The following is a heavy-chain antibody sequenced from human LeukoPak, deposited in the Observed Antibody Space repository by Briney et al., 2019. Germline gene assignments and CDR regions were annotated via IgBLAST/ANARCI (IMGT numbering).Heavy chain of an antibody. Sequence: GRSLRLSCAASGFTFSSYGMYWVRQAPGKGLEWVAVISYDGSNKYYADSVKGRFTISRDNSKNTLYLQMNSLRAEDTAVYYCAKDGDSYYFDYWGQGTLVTVSS. CDR3: AKDGDSYYFDY. D-gene: IGHD7-27*01. CDR2: ISYDGSNK. CDR1: GFTFSSYG. V-gene: IGHV3-30*18. J-gene: IGHJ4*02.